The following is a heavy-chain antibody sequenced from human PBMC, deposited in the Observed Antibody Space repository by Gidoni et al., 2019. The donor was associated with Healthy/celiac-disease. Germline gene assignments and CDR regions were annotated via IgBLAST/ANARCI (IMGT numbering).Heavy chain of an antibody. CDR1: GYTFTGSY. J-gene: IGHJ5*02. V-gene: IGHV1-2*02. CDR3: ARDPKLLWFGEPNWFDP. CDR2: INPNSGGT. D-gene: IGHD3-10*01. Sequence: VQLLQSAAEVKKPGASVKVSCKASGYTFTGSYMHWVRRAPEQGLEWMGWINPNSGGTNYAQKFQGRVTMTRDTSISTAYMELSRLRSDDTAVYYCARDPKLLWFGEPNWFDPWGQGTLVTVSS.